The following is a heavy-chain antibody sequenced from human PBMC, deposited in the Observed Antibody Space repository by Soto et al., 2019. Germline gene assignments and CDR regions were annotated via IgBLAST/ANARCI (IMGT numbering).Heavy chain of an antibody. CDR1: GFTFGSYG. V-gene: IGHV3-48*02. J-gene: IGHJ4*02. CDR2: ISSSSSTI. CDR3: PGGDWGGDY. D-gene: IGHD7-27*01. Sequence: EVQLVESGGGLVQPGGSLRLSCAASGFTFGSYGMNWVRQAPGKGLEWVSYISSSSSTIYYADSVKGRFTISRDNAKNSLYLQMNSLRDEDTAVYSCPGGDWGGDYWGQGTLVTVSS.